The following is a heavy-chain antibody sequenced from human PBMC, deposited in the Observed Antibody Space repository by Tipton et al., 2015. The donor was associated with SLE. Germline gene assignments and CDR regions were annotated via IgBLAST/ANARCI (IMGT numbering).Heavy chain of an antibody. CDR1: GGSISGYY. V-gene: IGHV4-59*01. D-gene: IGHD3-3*01. Sequence: TLSLTCTVSGGSISGYYWSWIRQPPGKGLEWIAYIHSSGSTNYNPSLKSRVTISVDTSKNQFSLKVNSVTAADTAVYYCARGSPFMEWERNWFDPWGQGTLVTVSS. J-gene: IGHJ5*02. CDR3: ARGSPFMEWERNWFDP. CDR2: IHSSGST.